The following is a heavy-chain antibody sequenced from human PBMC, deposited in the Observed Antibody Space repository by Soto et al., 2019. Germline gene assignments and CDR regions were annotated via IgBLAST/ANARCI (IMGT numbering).Heavy chain of an antibody. Sequence: PGGSLRLSCTASGFPFGDYAMSWFRQAPGKGLEWVGFIRSKAYGGTTDYAAPVKGTFTISRDDSKNTLYLQMNSLKTEDTAVYYCTTYYYDILTGYRLDYWGQGTLVTVSS. CDR2: IRSKAYGGTT. J-gene: IGHJ4*02. V-gene: IGHV3-49*03. D-gene: IGHD3-9*01. CDR1: GFPFGDYA. CDR3: TTYYYDILTGYRLDY.